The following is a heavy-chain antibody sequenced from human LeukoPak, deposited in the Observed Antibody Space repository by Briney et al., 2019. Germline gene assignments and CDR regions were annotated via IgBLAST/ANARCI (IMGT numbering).Heavy chain of an antibody. Sequence: GASVKVSCKASGYTFTSYGISWVRQAPGQGLEWMGWISAYNGNTNYAQKLQGRVTMTTDTSTSTAYMELRSLRSDDTAVYYCAGGRLGAYDRKRTPFDYWGQGTLVTVSS. CDR2: ISAYNGNT. V-gene: IGHV1-18*01. CDR1: GYTFTSYG. J-gene: IGHJ4*02. D-gene: IGHD3-22*01. CDR3: AGGRLGAYDRKRTPFDY.